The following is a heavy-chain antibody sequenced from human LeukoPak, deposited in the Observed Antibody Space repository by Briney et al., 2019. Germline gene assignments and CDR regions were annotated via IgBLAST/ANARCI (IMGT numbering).Heavy chain of an antibody. V-gene: IGHV3-21*01. J-gene: IGHJ4*02. CDR3: ARDRSGGYSYGYYFDY. CDR1: GFTFSSYS. D-gene: IGHD5-18*01. Sequence: PGGSLRLSCAASGFTFSSYSMNWVRQAPGKGLEWVSSISSSSSYIYYADSVKGRFTISRDNAKNSLYLQMNSLRAEDTAVYYCARDRSGGYSYGYYFDYWGQGTLVTVSS. CDR2: ISSSSSYI.